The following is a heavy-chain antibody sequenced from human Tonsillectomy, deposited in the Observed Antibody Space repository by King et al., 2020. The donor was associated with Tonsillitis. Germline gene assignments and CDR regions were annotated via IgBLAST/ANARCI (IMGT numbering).Heavy chain of an antibody. CDR3: ARVGVRYGDYGNYWYFDL. J-gene: IGHJ2*01. CDR2: ISSNGAST. CDR1: GFTFSSYP. D-gene: IGHD4-17*01. V-gene: IGHV3-64*01. Sequence: VQLVESEGGLVQTGGSLRLSFAASGFTFSSYPMHWVRQAPGKGLEYVSAISSNGASTYYANSVKGRFTISRDNSKNTLYLQMGSLRAEDMAVYYCARVGVRYGDYGNYWYFDLWGRGTLVTVSS.